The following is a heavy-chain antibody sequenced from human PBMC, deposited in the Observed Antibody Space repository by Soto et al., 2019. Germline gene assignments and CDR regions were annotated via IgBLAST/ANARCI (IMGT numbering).Heavy chain of an antibody. CDR2: ISSSSSYI. CDR1: GFTFSSYS. J-gene: IGHJ3*02. Sequence: GGSLRLSCAASGFTFSSYSMNWVRQAPGKGLEWVSSISSSSSYIYYADSVKGRFTISRDNAKNSLYLQMNSLRAEDTAVYYCARDRQRQWLSRRGDAFDIWGQGTMVTVSS. D-gene: IGHD6-19*01. CDR3: ARDRQRQWLSRRGDAFDI. V-gene: IGHV3-21*01.